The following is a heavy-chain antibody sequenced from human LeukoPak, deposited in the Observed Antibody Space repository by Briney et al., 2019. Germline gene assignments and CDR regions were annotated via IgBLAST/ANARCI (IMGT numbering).Heavy chain of an antibody. V-gene: IGHV3-33*01. CDR2: IWYDGSNK. Sequence: GGSLRLSCAASGFTFSSYGMHWVRQAPGKGLEWVAVIWYDGSNKYYADSVKGRFTISRDNSKNTLYLQMNSLRAEDTAVYYCAREQPSEYCSGGSCYCDYWGQGTLVTVSS. J-gene: IGHJ4*02. CDR3: AREQPSEYCSGGSCYCDY. D-gene: IGHD2-15*01. CDR1: GFTFSSYG.